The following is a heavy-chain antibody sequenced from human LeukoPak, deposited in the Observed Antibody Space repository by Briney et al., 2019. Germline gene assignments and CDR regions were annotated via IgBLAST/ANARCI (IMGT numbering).Heavy chain of an antibody. J-gene: IGHJ1*01. D-gene: IGHD6-19*01. Sequence: PSDTLSLPCTVSGGSISSVSYYWRWTRQSPGKGLQRIGSIYYSGSTYYNPSLKSRVTISADTSKSQVSLKLSSVTAADTAMYNCANIPMAGTGSEYFQNWGQGSLVTVSS. CDR2: IYYSGST. CDR3: ANIPMAGTGSEYFQN. CDR1: GGSISSVSYY. V-gene: IGHV4-39*01.